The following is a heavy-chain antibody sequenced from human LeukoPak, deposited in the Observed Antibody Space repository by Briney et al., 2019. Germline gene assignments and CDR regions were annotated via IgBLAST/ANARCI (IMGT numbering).Heavy chain of an antibody. J-gene: IGHJ3*02. V-gene: IGHV1-2*02. D-gene: IGHD6-6*01. CDR3: ARPLVGDAFDI. CDR1: GYTFTGYY. Sequence: ASVTVSCKASGYTFTGYYMHWVRQAPGQGLEWMGWINPNSGGTNYAQKFQGRVAMTRDTSISTAYMELSRLRSDDTAVYYCARPLVGDAFDIWGQGTMVTVSS. CDR2: INPNSGGT.